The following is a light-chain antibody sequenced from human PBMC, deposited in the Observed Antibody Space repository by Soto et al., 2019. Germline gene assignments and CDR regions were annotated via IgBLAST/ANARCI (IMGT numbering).Light chain of an antibody. V-gene: IGKV3-20*01. CDR1: QSVPRSY. CDR3: QQYGSSGT. CDR2: GTS. J-gene: IGKJ1*01. Sequence: EIFLTQSPGTLSLSPGERATLSCRASQSVPRSYLAWYQQKPGQAPRLLIYGTSSRATGIPDRFSGSGSGTDFTLTISRLEPEDFAVYYCQQYGSSGTFGQGTKV.